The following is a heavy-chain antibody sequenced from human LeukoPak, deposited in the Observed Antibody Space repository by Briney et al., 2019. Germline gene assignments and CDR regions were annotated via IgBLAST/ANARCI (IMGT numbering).Heavy chain of an antibody. CDR1: GYTFTGYY. Sequence: ASVKVSCKASGYTFTGYYMHWVRQAPGQGLEWMGRINPNSGGTNYAQKFQGRVTMTRDTSISTAYMELSRLRSDDTAVYYCATIPFYSSGDNDYWGQGTLVTVSS. CDR2: INPNSGGT. D-gene: IGHD6-19*01. J-gene: IGHJ4*02. V-gene: IGHV1-2*06. CDR3: ATIPFYSSGDNDY.